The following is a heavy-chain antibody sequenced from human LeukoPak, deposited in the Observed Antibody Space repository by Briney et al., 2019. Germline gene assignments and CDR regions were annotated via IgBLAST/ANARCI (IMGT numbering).Heavy chain of an antibody. Sequence: GGSLRLSCAASGFTFSSYAMSWVRQAPGKGLEWVSAISGSGGSTYYADSVKGRFTISRDNSKNTLYLQMNSLRGEDTAVYYCAKRDYDFWSGYNTHFDYWGQGTLVTVSS. J-gene: IGHJ4*02. CDR1: GFTFSSYA. CDR3: AKRDYDFWSGYNTHFDY. V-gene: IGHV3-23*01. D-gene: IGHD3-3*01. CDR2: ISGSGGST.